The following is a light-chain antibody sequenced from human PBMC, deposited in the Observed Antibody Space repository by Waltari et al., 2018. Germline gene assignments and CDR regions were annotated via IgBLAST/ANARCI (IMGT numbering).Light chain of an antibody. J-gene: IGKJ5*01. CDR1: HGISTD. V-gene: IGKV1-13*02. Sequence: AVRLTQSPSSLSAPVGGRVTFTCRASHGISTDLVWYQQRPGQRPTIVIFDASTLGSGVPSRFSGSGSGTEFTLTISSLQPEDVATYYCQYYNVYPPTVTFGQGTRLEI. CDR3: QYYNVYPPTVT. CDR2: DAS.